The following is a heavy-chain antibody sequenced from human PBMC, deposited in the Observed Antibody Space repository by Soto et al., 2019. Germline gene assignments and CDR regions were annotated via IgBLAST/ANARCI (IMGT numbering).Heavy chain of an antibody. CDR3: AREIGGTAPDS. Sequence: PGWSLRLSCVASGFVFSDYPMFWVRQARGKGLEWVGHPAHCAEFLEGRFTISRDNPKNTLYMQMTNLRPYYTGVYFCAREIGGTAPDSWGQATMVTVSS. CDR2: HPA. J-gene: IGHJ4*02. V-gene: IGHV3-30-3*01. D-gene: IGHD2-21*02. CDR1: GFVFSDYP.